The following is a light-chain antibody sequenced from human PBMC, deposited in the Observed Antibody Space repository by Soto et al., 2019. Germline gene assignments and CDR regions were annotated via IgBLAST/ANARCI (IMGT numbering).Light chain of an antibody. CDR2: SNN. J-gene: IGLJ3*02. CDR3: SSWDDGVSGWV. V-gene: IGLV1-44*01. Sequence: QSVLTQPPSASGTPGQRVTISCSGTSSNSVRWYQRFPGSAPKLLIYSNNQRPSGVPDRVSGSKSGTSASLAISGLQSEDEADYYCSSWDDGVSGWVFGGGTKITVL. CDR1: SSNS.